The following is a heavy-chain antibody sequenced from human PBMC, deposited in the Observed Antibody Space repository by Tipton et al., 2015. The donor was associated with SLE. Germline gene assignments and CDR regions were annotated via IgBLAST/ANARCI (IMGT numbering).Heavy chain of an antibody. J-gene: IGHJ3*02. CDR1: GGSISSGGYY. Sequence: TLSLTCTVSGGSISSGGYYWSWIRQRPGKGLEWIGYIYYSGSTYYNPSLKSRVTISVDTSKNQFSLKLSSVTAADTAVYYCARKRQQLVAFDIWGQGTMVTVSS. D-gene: IGHD6-13*01. CDR3: ARKRQQLVAFDI. V-gene: IGHV4-31*03. CDR2: IYYSGST.